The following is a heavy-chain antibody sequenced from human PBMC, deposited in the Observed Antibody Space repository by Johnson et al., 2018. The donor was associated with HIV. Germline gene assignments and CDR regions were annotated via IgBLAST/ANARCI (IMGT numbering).Heavy chain of an antibody. V-gene: IGHV3-66*01. CDR1: GITVSSNY. Sequence: LLVESGGGLVQPGGSLRLSCAASGITVSSNYMTWVRQAPGKGLEWVSSIYRSGGTYYAASVKGRFIISRDNAKDSLYLQMNSLRAEDTAVYYCARSIMGAGPFDIWGQGTMVSVSS. CDR2: IYRSGGT. CDR3: ARSIMGAGPFDI. J-gene: IGHJ3*02.